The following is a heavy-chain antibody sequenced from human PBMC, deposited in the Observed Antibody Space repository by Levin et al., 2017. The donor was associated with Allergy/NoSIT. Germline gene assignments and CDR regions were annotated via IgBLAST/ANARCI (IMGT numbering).Heavy chain of an antibody. V-gene: IGHV3-33*01. CDR2: IWYDGSNK. Sequence: SCAASGFTFSSYGMHWVRQAPGKGLEWVAVIWYDGSNKYYADSVKGRFTISRDNSKNTLYLQMNSLRAEDTAVYYCARDPSLIYDSSGYYLDYWGQGTLVTVSS. CDR1: GFTFSSYG. CDR3: ARDPSLIYDSSGYYLDY. D-gene: IGHD3-22*01. J-gene: IGHJ4*02.